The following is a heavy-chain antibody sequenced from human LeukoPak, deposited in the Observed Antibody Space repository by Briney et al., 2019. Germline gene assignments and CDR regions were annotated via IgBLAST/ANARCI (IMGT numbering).Heavy chain of an antibody. Sequence: GGSLRLSCAASGFTSSIYSMNRVHEAPGEGLEWVSSISSSSSYIYYADSVKGRLTLSRDNAKNSLYLQMNSLRAEDTAVYYCARVYNYDSSGYPLYFDYWGQGTLVTVSS. D-gene: IGHD3-22*01. V-gene: IGHV3-21*01. CDR1: GFTSSIYS. CDR2: ISSSSSYI. J-gene: IGHJ4*02. CDR3: ARVYNYDSSGYPLYFDY.